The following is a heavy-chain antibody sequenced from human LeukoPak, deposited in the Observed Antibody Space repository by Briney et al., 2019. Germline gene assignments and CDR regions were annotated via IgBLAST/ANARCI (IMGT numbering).Heavy chain of an antibody. CDR3: ARVRRYSSGWYLAWDLDY. J-gene: IGHJ4*02. CDR1: GFTFSGYW. V-gene: IGHV3-7*01. D-gene: IGHD6-19*01. CDR2: IKQDGSEK. Sequence: PGGSLRLSCAASGFTFSGYWMSWVRQAPGKGLEWVANIKQDGSEKYYVDSVKGRFTISRDNAKNSLYLQMNSLRAEDTAVYYCARVRRYSSGWYLAWDLDYWGQGTLVTVSS.